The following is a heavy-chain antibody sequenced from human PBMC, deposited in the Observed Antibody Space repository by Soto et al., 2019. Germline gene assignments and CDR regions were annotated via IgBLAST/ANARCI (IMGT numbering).Heavy chain of an antibody. Sequence: EVQLVESGGGLLQPGGSLRLSCAASGFAVSSKSMTWVRQAPGKGLEWVSVIYGGGTTYYADSVKGRFTISRDTSKNTLYLQMNSLRAEDTAVYYCVQTTGWPGFDFWGQGTLVTVSS. V-gene: IGHV3-53*01. CDR3: VQTTGWPGFDF. CDR2: IYGGGTT. CDR1: GFAVSSKS. D-gene: IGHD6-19*01. J-gene: IGHJ4*02.